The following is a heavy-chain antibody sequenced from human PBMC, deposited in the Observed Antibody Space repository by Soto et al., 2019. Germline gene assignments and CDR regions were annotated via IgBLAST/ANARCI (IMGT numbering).Heavy chain of an antibody. CDR3: ARDHIVVVPAASGYYYYGLDV. Sequence: GGSLRLSCAASGFTFSSYEMSWVRQARGKGREWVSYISSSGSTIYYADSVKGRFTISRDNAKNSLYLQMNSLRAEDTAVYYCARDHIVVVPAASGYYYYGLDVWGQGTTVTVSS. CDR2: ISSSGSTI. D-gene: IGHD2-2*01. CDR1: GFTFSSYE. V-gene: IGHV3-48*03. J-gene: IGHJ6*02.